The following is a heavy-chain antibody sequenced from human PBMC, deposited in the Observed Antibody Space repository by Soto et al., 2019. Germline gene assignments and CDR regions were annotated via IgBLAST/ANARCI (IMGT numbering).Heavy chain of an antibody. CDR2: INAGNGNT. J-gene: IGHJ4*02. CDR1: GYTFTSYA. D-gene: IGHD1-26*01. Sequence: QVQLVQSGAKVKKPGASVKVSCKASGYTFTSYAMHWVRQAPGQRLEWMGWINAGNGNTKYSQKXQXXXTXXRDTSASTAYMELSSLRSEDTAVYYCARDVGATDYWGQGTLVTVSS. CDR3: ARDVGATDY. V-gene: IGHV1-3*01.